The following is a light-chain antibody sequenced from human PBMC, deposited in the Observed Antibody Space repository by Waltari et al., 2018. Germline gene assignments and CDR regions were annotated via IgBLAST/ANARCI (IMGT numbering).Light chain of an antibody. V-gene: IGLV1-47*01. Sequence: QSVLTQQPSASGTPGQRVTISCSGSSSHIGSNYVYWYQQLPGTAPKLLIYRNNQRPSGVPDRFSGSESGTSASLAISGLRSDDEADYYCAAWDDSLSGGVFGGGTRLTVL. CDR1: SSHIGSNY. J-gene: IGLJ3*02. CDR3: AAWDDSLSGGV. CDR2: RNN.